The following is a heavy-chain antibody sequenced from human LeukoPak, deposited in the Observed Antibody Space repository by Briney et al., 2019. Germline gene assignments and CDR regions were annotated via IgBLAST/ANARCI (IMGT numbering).Heavy chain of an antibody. Sequence: SETLSLTCAVYGGSFSGYYWSWIRQPPGKGLEWIGEINHSGSTNYNPSLKSRVTISVDTSKNQFSLKLSSVTAAGTAVYYCARGEQLWYLYYFDYWGQGTLVTVSS. CDR2: INHSGST. CDR1: GGSFSGYY. CDR3: ARGEQLWYLYYFDY. J-gene: IGHJ4*02. V-gene: IGHV4-34*01. D-gene: IGHD5-18*01.